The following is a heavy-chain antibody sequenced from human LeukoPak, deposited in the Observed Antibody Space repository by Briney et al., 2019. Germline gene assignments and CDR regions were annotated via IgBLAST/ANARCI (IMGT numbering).Heavy chain of an antibody. CDR3: ARVSLEWLFGDWFDP. V-gene: IGHV1-18*01. CDR1: GYTFTSYG. CDR2: ISAYNGNT. J-gene: IGHJ5*02. Sequence: ASVKVSCKASGYTFTSYGISWVRQAPGQELEWMGWISAYNGNTNYAQKLQGRVTMTTDTSTSTAYMELRSLRSDDTAVYYCARVSLEWLFGDWFDPWGQGTLVTVSS. D-gene: IGHD3-3*01.